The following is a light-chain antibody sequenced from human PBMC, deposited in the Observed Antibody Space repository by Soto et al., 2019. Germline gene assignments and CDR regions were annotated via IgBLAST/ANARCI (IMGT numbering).Light chain of an antibody. Sequence: EILLTQSPCTLALSAGERATLSCRASQSVSSSYLAWYQQKPGQAPRLLIYGASSRATGIPDRFSGSGSGTDFTLTISRLEPEDFAVYYCQQYNNWPLTFGGGTKVDNK. CDR3: QQYNNWPLT. V-gene: IGKV3-20*01. CDR1: QSVSSSY. CDR2: GAS. J-gene: IGKJ4*01.